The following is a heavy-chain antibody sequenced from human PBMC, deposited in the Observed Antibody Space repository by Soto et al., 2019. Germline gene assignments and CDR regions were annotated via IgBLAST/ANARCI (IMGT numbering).Heavy chain of an antibody. D-gene: IGHD5-18*01. J-gene: IGHJ6*03. CDR3: ARGSSYVSRNYYYYMDV. Sequence: SVKVSCKASGGTFSSYTISWVRQAPGQGLEWMGRIIPILGIANYAQKFQGRVTITADKSTSTAYMELSSLRSEDTAVYYWARGSSYVSRNYYYYMDVWGKGTTVTVSS. CDR1: GGTFSSYT. CDR2: IIPILGIA. V-gene: IGHV1-69*02.